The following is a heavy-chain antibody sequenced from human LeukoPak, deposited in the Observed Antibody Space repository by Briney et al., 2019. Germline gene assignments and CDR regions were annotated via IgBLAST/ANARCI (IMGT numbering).Heavy chain of an antibody. V-gene: IGHV1-69*04. D-gene: IGHD1-26*01. J-gene: IGHJ6*02. CDR2: IIPILGIA. CDR1: GGTFSSYA. CDR3: ARDEATTPYYYYGMDV. Sequence: ASVKVSCKASGGTFSSYAISWVRQAPGQGLEWMGRIIPILGIANYAQKFQGRVTITADKSTSTAYMELSSLRSEDTAVYYCARDEATTPYYYYGMDVWGQGTTVTVSS.